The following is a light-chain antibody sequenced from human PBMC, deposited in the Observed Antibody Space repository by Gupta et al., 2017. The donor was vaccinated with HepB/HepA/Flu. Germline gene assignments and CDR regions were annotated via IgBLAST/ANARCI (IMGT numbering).Light chain of an antibody. CDR2: GAS. CDR3: QQTYSTIT. Sequence: DIQMTQSPSSLSASVGDRVTITCRASQNIRYYLNWYQQIPGKAPKVLIYGASSLQSGVPSRCSGSGSGTDFTLTISSLQPEDSATYYCQQTYSTITFGQGTRLEIK. CDR1: QNIRYY. V-gene: IGKV1-39*01. J-gene: IGKJ5*01.